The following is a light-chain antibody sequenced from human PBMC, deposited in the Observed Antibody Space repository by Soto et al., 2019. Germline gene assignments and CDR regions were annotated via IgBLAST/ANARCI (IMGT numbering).Light chain of an antibody. CDR2: GAS. Sequence: EIVLTQSPGTLSLSPGERATLSCRASQSVSSTYLAWYQQRPGQAPRVLMFGASSRATGIPDRFSGSGSGTDFTLTITRLEPEDSAVYYCQQHASSSYTFGQGTKLEI. J-gene: IGKJ2*01. CDR1: QSVSSTY. CDR3: QQHASSSYT. V-gene: IGKV3-20*01.